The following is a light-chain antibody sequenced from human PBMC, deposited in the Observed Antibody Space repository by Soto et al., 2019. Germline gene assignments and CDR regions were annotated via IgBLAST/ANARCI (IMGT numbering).Light chain of an antibody. CDR3: ISYTSTSTPYV. J-gene: IGLJ1*01. Sequence: QSALTQPASVSGSPGQSITISCAGTSSDVGRYTYVSWYQQHPGKVPKLLIYDVYNRPSGVSDRFSGSKSDNTASLTISGLQAEDEADYYCISYTSTSTPYVFGGGTKVTVL. CDR1: SSDVGRYTY. CDR2: DVY. V-gene: IGLV2-14*01.